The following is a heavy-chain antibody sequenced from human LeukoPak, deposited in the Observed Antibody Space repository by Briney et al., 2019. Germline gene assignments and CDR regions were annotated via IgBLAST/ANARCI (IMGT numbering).Heavy chain of an antibody. CDR2: ITSTSSYT. V-gene: IGHV3-11*03. CDR1: GFAFSDYY. J-gene: IGHJ4*02. CDR3: ARYSSNWSDFDY. Sequence: PGGSLRLSCAASGFAFSDYYMSWIRQAPGKGLEWVSYITSTSSYTNYADSAKGRFTISRDNAKNSLYLQMNSLRAEDTAVYYCARYSSNWSDFDYWGQGTLVTVSS. D-gene: IGHD6-13*01.